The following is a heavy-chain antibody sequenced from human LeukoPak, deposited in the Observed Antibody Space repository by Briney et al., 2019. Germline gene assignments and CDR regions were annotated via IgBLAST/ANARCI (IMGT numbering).Heavy chain of an antibody. D-gene: IGHD2-8*01. CDR2: INHSGST. CDR1: GGSFSGYY. Sequence: KSSETLSLTCAVYGGSFSGYYWSWIRQPPGKGLEWIGEINHSGSTNYNPSLKSRVTISVDTSKNQFSLKLSSVTAADTAVYYCARGAGIVLMVYAIRRDNWFDPWGQGTLVTVSS. J-gene: IGHJ5*02. CDR3: ARGAGIVLMVYAIRRDNWFDP. V-gene: IGHV4-34*01.